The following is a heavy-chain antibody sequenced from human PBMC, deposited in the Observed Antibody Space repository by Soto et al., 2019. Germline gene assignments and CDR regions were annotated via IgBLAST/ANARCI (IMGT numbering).Heavy chain of an antibody. D-gene: IGHD6-6*01. CDR3: TRAVAARLYYYYGMDV. V-gene: IGHV3-49*03. CDR1: GFTFGDYA. CDR2: IRSKAYGGTT. Sequence: GGSLRLSCTASGFTFGDYAMSWFRQAPGKGLEWVGFIRSKAYGGTTVYAASVKGRFTISRDDSKSIAYLQMNSLKTEDTAVYYCTRAVAARLYYYYGMDVWGQGTTVTVSS. J-gene: IGHJ6*02.